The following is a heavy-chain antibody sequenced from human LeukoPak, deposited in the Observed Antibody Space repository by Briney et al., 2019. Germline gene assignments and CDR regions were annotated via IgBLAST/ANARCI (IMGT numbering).Heavy chain of an antibody. CDR2: IYYSGST. V-gene: IGHV4-61*01. D-gene: IGHD3-3*01. CDR3: ARDSITIFGVVPSTGFDP. J-gene: IGHJ5*02. CDR1: GGSISSSSYY. Sequence: SETLSLTCTVSGGSISSSSYYWSWIRQPPGKGLEWIGYIYYSGSTNYNPSLKSRVTISVDTSKNQFSLKLSSVTAADTAVYYCARDSITIFGVVPSTGFDPWGQGTLVTVSS.